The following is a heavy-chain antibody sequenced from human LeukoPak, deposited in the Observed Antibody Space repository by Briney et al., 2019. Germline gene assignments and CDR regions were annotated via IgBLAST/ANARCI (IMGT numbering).Heavy chain of an antibody. CDR3: VRDGEGVAISVNYWFDP. CDR1: GFIFTSYD. D-gene: IGHD3-10*01. J-gene: IGHJ5*02. CDR2: MNPITGST. Sequence: GASVKVSCRASGFIFTSYDINWVRQATGQGLEWMGWMNPITGSTGYARQFQGRITMTRDTSTSTAYMELTSLRSEDTAVYYCVRDGEGVAISVNYWFDPWGQGILVTVSS. V-gene: IGHV1-8*01.